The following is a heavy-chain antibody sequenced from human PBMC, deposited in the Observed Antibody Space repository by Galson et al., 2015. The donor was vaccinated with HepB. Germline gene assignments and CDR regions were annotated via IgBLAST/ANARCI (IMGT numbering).Heavy chain of an antibody. J-gene: IGHJ4*02. CDR1: GGTFSSYA. V-gene: IGHV1-3*01. Sequence: SVKVSCKASGGTFSSYAISWVRQAPGQGLEWMGWINAGNGNTKYSQKFQGRVTITRDTSASTAYVELSSLRSEDTAVYYCARARIMITFGGTLGYWGQGTLVTVSS. CDR3: ARARIMITFGGTLGY. D-gene: IGHD3-16*01. CDR2: INAGNGNT.